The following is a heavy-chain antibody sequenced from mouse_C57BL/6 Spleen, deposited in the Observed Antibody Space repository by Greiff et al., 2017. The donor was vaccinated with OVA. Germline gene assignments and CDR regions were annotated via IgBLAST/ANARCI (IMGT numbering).Heavy chain of an antibody. V-gene: IGHV5-6*01. Sequence: EVHLVESGGDLVKPGGSLKLSCAASGFTFSSYGMSWVRQTPDKRLEWVATISSGGSYTYYPDSVKGRFTISRDNAKNTLYLQMSSLKSEDTAMYYCARQNDYEDYWGQGTTLTVSS. J-gene: IGHJ2*01. CDR3: ARQNDYEDY. D-gene: IGHD2-4*01. CDR1: GFTFSSYG. CDR2: ISSGGSYT.